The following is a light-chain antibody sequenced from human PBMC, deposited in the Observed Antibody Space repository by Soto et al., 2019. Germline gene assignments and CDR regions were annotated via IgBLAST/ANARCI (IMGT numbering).Light chain of an antibody. Sequence: EIVLTQSPGTLSLSPGERATLSCRASQSLTSNSLAWYQHKPGQAPRRLIFGASIRATGIPDRFSGSGSGTDFTLTISRLEPEDFAVYYCQQYGSSGTFGQGTKVDIK. J-gene: IGKJ1*01. CDR3: QQYGSSGT. V-gene: IGKV3-20*01. CDR2: GAS. CDR1: QSLTSNS.